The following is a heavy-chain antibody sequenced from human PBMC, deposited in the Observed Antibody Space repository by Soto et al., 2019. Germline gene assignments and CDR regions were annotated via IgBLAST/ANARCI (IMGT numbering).Heavy chain of an antibody. J-gene: IGHJ4*02. Sequence: SVKVSCKASGGTLNTYTISWVRQAPGQGLEWMGSILPFLGSTNYAKKFQGRVTITADQSTSTAYMELSSLRSEDTAVYYCARDREDYYDSSGYYPYLDYWGQGTLVTVSS. CDR3: ARDREDYYDSSGYYPYLDY. V-gene: IGHV1-69*08. D-gene: IGHD3-22*01. CDR1: GGTLNTYT. CDR2: ILPFLGST.